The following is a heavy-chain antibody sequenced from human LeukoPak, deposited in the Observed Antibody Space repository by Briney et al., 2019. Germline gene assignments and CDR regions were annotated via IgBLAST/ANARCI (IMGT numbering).Heavy chain of an antibody. CDR1: GFSMCVYW. Sequence: GGSLRLSCDASGFSMCVYWMSWIRQAPGKGLEWVGNIKQDGSERNYVDSVKGRFTISRDNAKKSLYLQMNSLRAEDTTVYYCARDWGAYYHFFDYWGQGTLVTVSS. J-gene: IGHJ4*02. CDR2: IKQDGSER. CDR3: ARDWGAYYHFFDY. V-gene: IGHV3-7*03. D-gene: IGHD3-22*01.